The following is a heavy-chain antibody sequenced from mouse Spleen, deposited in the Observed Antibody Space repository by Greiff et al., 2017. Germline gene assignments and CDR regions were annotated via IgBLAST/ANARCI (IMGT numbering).Heavy chain of an antibody. V-gene: IGHV1-82*01. CDR2: IYPGDGDT. D-gene: IGHD1-1*01. J-gene: IGHJ2*01. Sequence: QVQLKESGPELVKPGASVKISCKASGYAFSSSWMNWVKQRPGKGLEWIGRIYPGDGDTNYNGKFKGKATLTADKSSSTAYMQLSSLTSEDSAVYFCARYSGSSYDFDYWGQGTTLTVSS. CDR3: ARYSGSSYDFDY. CDR1: GYAFSSSW.